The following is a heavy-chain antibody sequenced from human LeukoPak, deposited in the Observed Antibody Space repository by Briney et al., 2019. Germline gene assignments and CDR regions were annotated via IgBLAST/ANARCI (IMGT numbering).Heavy chain of an antibody. CDR1: GFTFSKYW. D-gene: IGHD6-19*01. V-gene: IGHV3-74*01. CDR2: INTDGTVT. Sequence: GGSLRLSCAASGFTFSKYWMLWVRKAPGKGLESVSRINTDGTVTTYADSVKGRFTVSRDNADNIMFLQMNSVRDEDTAVYYCATKQWLAPPPDSWGQGTPVTVSS. CDR3: ATKQWLAPPPDS. J-gene: IGHJ4*02.